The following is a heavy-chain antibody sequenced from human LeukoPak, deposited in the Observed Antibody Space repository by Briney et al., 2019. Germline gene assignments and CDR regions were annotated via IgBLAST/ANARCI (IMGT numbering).Heavy chain of an antibody. CDR2: IYYSGSA. V-gene: IGHV4-39*01. CDR3: ARGYCSGGSCYSGFDY. CDR1: GGSISSSSYY. Sequence: SETLSLTCTVSGGSISSSSYYWGWIRQPPGKGLEWIGSIYYSGSAYYNPSLKSRVTISVDTSKNQFSLKLSSVTAADTAVYYCARGYCSGGSCYSGFDYWGQGTLVTVSS. D-gene: IGHD2-15*01. J-gene: IGHJ4*02.